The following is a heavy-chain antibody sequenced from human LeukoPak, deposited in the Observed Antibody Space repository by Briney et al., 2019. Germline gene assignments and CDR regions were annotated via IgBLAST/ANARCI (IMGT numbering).Heavy chain of an antibody. D-gene: IGHD4-11*01. CDR2: IYDSGST. Sequence: SETLSLTCTVSGGSIRSSYYYWGWIRQPPGKGLEWIGSIYDSGSTYYNPSLKSRVTISVDTSKNQFSLKLNSVTAADTAVYYCARGDYSYDYYYYYGMDVWGQGTTVTVSS. CDR1: GGSIRSSYYY. V-gene: IGHV4-39*01. CDR3: ARGDYSYDYYYYYGMDV. J-gene: IGHJ6*02.